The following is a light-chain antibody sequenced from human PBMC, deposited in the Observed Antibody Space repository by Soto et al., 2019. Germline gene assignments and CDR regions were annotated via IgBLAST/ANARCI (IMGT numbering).Light chain of an antibody. CDR3: SSYRSSITYV. J-gene: IGLJ1*01. CDR2: EVS. Sequence: QSALTQPASVSGSPGQSSTISCTGTSSDVGTYNFVSWYQQHPGKAPKLMIYEVSNRPSGVSNRFSGSKSGNTASLTSSGLQAEDEADYYCSSYRSSITYVFGTGTKVTVL. V-gene: IGLV2-14*01. CDR1: SSDVGTYNF.